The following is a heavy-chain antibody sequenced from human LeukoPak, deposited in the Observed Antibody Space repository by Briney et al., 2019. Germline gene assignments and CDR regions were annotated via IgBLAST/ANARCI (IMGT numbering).Heavy chain of an antibody. V-gene: IGHV1-2*02. J-gene: IGHJ5*02. CDR2: INPNSGGT. Sequence: ASVKVSCKASGYTFTSYVISWVRQAPGQGLEWMGWINPNSGGTNYAQKFQGRVTMTRDTSISTAYMELSRLRSDDTAVYYCARGVSYGYSHSWFDPWGQGTLVTVSS. D-gene: IGHD5-18*01. CDR1: GYTFTSYV. CDR3: ARGVSYGYSHSWFDP.